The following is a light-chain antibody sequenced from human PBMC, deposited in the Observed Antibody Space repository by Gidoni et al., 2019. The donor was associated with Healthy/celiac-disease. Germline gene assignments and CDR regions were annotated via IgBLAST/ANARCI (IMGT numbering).Light chain of an antibody. CDR1: QSVSSY. Sequence: IVFTQSPATLSLSPGERATLSCRARQSVSSYLAWYQQKPGQSPRLLIYAASHRATGIPARFSGSGSGTDFTLTISSLEPEDFAVYYCQQRSNWQTFXQXTKVEIK. V-gene: IGKV3-11*01. CDR2: AAS. J-gene: IGKJ1*01. CDR3: QQRSNWQT.